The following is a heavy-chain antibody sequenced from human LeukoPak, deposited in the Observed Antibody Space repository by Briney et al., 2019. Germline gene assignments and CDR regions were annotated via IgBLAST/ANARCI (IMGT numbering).Heavy chain of an antibody. CDR3: AKDTSLRHYDYVWGSSPAFDY. J-gene: IGHJ4*02. CDR1: GFTFSSYA. D-gene: IGHD3-16*01. Sequence: GGSLRLSCAASGFTFSSYAMSWVRQAPGKGLEWVSGISGSGVSTYYADSVKGRFTISRDNSKNTLYLQMNSLRAEDTAVYYCAKDTSLRHYDYVWGSSPAFDYWGQGTLVTVSS. CDR2: ISGSGVST. V-gene: IGHV3-23*01.